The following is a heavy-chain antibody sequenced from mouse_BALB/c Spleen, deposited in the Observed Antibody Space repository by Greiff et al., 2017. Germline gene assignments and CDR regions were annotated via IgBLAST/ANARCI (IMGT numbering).Heavy chain of an antibody. CDR3: ARGRLPHWYFEV. J-gene: IGHJ1*01. CDR2: IRNKANGYTT. Sequence: DVMLVESGGGLVQPGGSLRLSCATSGFTFTDYYMSWVRQPPGKALEWLGFIRNKANGYTTEYSASVKGRFTISRDNSQSILYLQMNTLRAEDSATYYCARGRLPHWYFEVWGGGTTVTVSS. V-gene: IGHV7-3*02. D-gene: IGHD2-4*01. CDR1: GFTFTDYY.